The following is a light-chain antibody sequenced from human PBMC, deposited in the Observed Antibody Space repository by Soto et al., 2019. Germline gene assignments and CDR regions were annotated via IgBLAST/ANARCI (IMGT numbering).Light chain of an antibody. CDR2: GSS. CDR3: HQYGSSPPYT. V-gene: IGKV3-20*01. J-gene: IGKJ2*01. Sequence: EVVLTQSPGTLSLSPGERASLSCRASQSVSNNYLAWYQQKPGQSHKLRIFGSSDRATGIPDRFSGSGSGTDFTLTISRLEPEDFAVYYCHQYGSSPPYTFGQGTKLEIK. CDR1: QSVSNNY.